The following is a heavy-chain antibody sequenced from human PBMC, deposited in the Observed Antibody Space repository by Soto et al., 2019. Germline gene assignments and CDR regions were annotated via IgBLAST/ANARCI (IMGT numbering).Heavy chain of an antibody. J-gene: IGHJ4*02. CDR3: ASSYGSGYRAFDY. V-gene: IGHV1-69*02. CDR1: GDTFTFYS. CDR2: INPILSMS. D-gene: IGHD3-10*01. Sequence: QVQLVQSGAEVKKPGSSVRVSCKASGDTFTFYSINWVRQAPGLGLEWMGRINPILSMSNYAQRFQGRVTMTEDTSTSTAYMELSSRSSEDTAMYYCASSYGSGYRAFDYWGQGALVTVSS.